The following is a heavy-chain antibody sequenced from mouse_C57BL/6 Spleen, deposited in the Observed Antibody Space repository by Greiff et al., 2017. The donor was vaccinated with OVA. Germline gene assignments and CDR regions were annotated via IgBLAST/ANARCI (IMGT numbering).Heavy chain of an antibody. J-gene: IGHJ4*01. D-gene: IGHD1-1*01. CDR2: ISSGSSTI. CDR1: GFTFSDYG. V-gene: IGHV5-17*01. Sequence: EVKLMESGGGLVKPGGSLKLSCAASGFTFSDYGMHWVRQAPEKGLEWVAYISSGSSTIYYADTVKGRFTISRDNAKNTLFLQMTSLRSEDTAMYYCASGGLYGSSYVDYWGQGTSVTVSS. CDR3: ASGGLYGSSYVDY.